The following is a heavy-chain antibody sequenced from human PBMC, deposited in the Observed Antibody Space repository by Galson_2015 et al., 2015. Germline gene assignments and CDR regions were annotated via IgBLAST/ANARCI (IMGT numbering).Heavy chain of an antibody. Sequence: SLRLSCAASGFTVSTNYMTWVRQAPGKGLEWLSIIYSGGSTYCADSVKGRFTISRENAKNSLYLQMNSLRDEDTAVYYCARRYGDYQGSFEYWGQGTLVTVSS. V-gene: IGHV3-53*01. J-gene: IGHJ4*02. D-gene: IGHD4-17*01. CDR2: IYSGGST. CDR1: GFTVSTNY. CDR3: ARRYGDYQGSFEY.